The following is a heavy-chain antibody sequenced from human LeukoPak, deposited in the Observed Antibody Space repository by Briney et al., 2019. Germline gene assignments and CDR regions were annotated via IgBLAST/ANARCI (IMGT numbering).Heavy chain of an antibody. D-gene: IGHD1-26*01. CDR2: ISSSGSTI. Sequence: GGSVRLSRAASGFTFSGYYMSWMRQAPGKGLEWVSYISSSGSTIYYADSVKGRFTISRDNAKNSLYLQMNSLRAEDTAVYYCARNGYSGRRPLDYWGQETLVTVSS. CDR1: GFTFSGYY. CDR3: ARNGYSGRRPLDY. J-gene: IGHJ4*02. V-gene: IGHV3-11*01.